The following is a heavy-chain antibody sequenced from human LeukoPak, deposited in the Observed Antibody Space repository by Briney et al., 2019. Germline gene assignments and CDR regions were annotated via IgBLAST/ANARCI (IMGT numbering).Heavy chain of an antibody. CDR1: GYTFTSYD. D-gene: IGHD6-13*01. V-gene: IGHV1-8*01. Sequence: ASVKVSCKASGYTFTSYDINWVRQATGQGLEWMGWMNPNSGNTGYVQKFQGRVTMTRNTSISTAYMELSSLRSEDTAVYYCARGLSVAAGIDYFDYWGQGTLVTVSS. CDR2: MNPNSGNT. CDR3: ARGLSVAAGIDYFDY. J-gene: IGHJ4*02.